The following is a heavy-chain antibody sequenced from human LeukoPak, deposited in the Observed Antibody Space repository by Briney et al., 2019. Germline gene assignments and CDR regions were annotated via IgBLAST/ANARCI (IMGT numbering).Heavy chain of an antibody. Sequence: PSDTLSLTYLLSRGSVLSYYRIWIRPPARKGREWIGRIYTTGSTNYNPSLKSRVTMSVDTSKNQFSLKLSSVTAADTAVYYCARDYYDSSGYSKYYYYYYMDVWGKGTTVTVSS. CDR1: RGSVLSYY. J-gene: IGHJ6*03. CDR3: ARDYYDSSGYSKYYYYYYMDV. CDR2: IYTTGST. V-gene: IGHV4-4*07. D-gene: IGHD3-22*01.